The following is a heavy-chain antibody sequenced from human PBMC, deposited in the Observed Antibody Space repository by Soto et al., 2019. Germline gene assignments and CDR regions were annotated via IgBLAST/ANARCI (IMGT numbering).Heavy chain of an antibody. D-gene: IGHD3-16*01. J-gene: IGHJ4*02. CDR1: GFTVSSSS. Sequence: EVELVETGGGLIQPGGSLRLSCAAPGFTVSSSSMSWVRQAPGKGLEWVSLIYADGATYYGDSVKGRFTISRDTSKNTLSLQMTSLRADNTAVYYCARDDSFLGAPFHYWGQGTLVTVSS. V-gene: IGHV3-53*02. CDR3: ARDDSFLGAPFHY. CDR2: IYADGAT.